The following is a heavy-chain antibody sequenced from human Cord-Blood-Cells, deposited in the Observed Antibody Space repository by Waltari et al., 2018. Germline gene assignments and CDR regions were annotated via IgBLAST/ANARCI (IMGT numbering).Heavy chain of an antibody. Sequence: QVQLVQSGAEVKKPGSSVKVSCKASGGTFSSYAISWVRQAAGQGLEWMGGIIPIFGTANYAQKFQGRVTITADESTSTAYMELSSLRSEDTAVYYCASEYCSSTSCYNWFDPWGQGTLVTVSS. CDR3: ASEYCSSTSCYNWFDP. J-gene: IGHJ5*02. CDR1: GGTFSSYA. CDR2: IIPIFGTA. D-gene: IGHD2-2*01. V-gene: IGHV1-69*01.